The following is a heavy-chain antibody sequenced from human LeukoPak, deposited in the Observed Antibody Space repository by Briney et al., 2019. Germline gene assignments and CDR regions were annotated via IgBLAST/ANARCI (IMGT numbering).Heavy chain of an antibody. CDR3: AKDVDSSGFDP. V-gene: IGHV3-30*18. CDR1: GFTFSSYG. CDR2: ISYDGGNK. D-gene: IGHD3-22*01. Sequence: PGGSLRLSCAASGFTFSSYGMHWVRQAPGKGLEWVAVISYDGGNKYYADSVKGRFTISRDNSKNTLYLQMNSLRAEDTAVYYRAKDVDSSGFDPWGQGTLVTVSS. J-gene: IGHJ5*02.